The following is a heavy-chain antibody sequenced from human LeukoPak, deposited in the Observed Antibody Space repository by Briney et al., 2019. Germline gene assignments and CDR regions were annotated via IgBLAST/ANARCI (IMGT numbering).Heavy chain of an antibody. J-gene: IGHJ4*02. V-gene: IGHV3-23*01. Sequence: GGSLRLSCAASGFTFSSYAITWVRQAPGKGLEWGSVISDSGGRTYYADSVMGRFTISRDNSKNTLYLQMNSLRVEDTAIYYCAKVGDYYGSGSYFSYYYFDYWGQGTLVTVSS. CDR2: ISDSGGRT. CDR3: AKVGDYYGSGSYFSYYYFDY. CDR1: GFTFSSYA. D-gene: IGHD3-10*01.